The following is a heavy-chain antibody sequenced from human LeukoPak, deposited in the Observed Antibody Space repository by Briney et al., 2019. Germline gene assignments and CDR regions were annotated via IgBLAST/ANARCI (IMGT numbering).Heavy chain of an antibody. V-gene: IGHV4-39*07. Sequence: SETLSLTCTVSGGSISSSSYYWGWIRQPPGKGLEWIGSIYHSGSTYYNPSLKSRVTISVDTSKNQFSLKLSSVTAADTAVYYCARRSSNYAVVDPWGQGTLVTVSS. D-gene: IGHD6-13*01. J-gene: IGHJ5*02. CDR1: GGSISSSSYY. CDR2: IYHSGST. CDR3: ARRSSNYAVVDP.